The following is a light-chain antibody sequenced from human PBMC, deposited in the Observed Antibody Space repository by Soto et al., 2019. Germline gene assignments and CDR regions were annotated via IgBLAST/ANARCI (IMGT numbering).Light chain of an antibody. J-gene: IGKJ3*01. CDR3: QQRDSWPLT. Sequence: VLTHSPATLSLSPGERATLSCRASQSVGSDLAWYQQRPGQAPRLLIDEASSRATGIPARFSGSGSGTDFTLTISSLEPEDFAVYYCQQRDSWPLTFGPGTKVEIK. V-gene: IGKV3-11*01. CDR1: QSVGSD. CDR2: EAS.